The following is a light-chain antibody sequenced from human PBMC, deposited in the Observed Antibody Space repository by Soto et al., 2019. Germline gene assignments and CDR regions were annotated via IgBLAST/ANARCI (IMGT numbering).Light chain of an antibody. Sequence: EIVLTQSPATLSLSPGERATLSCRASQSVGSYLAWYQKKPGQAPRLLIYDASNRATGITARFSGSGSGTDFTLSISGLEHEDFVLSSCQPRKAFGRGTKVEIK. CDR3: QPRKA. CDR1: QSVGSY. J-gene: IGKJ1*01. V-gene: IGKV3-11*01. CDR2: DAS.